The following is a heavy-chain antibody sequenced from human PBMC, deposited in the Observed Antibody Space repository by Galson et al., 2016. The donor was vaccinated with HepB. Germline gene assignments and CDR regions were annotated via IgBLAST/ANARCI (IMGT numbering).Heavy chain of an antibody. D-gene: IGHD6-13*01. J-gene: IGHJ5*02. CDR1: GGSVSSGSYY. CDR3: AREEERQLVRGFDP. CDR2: IYYSGST. V-gene: IGHV4-61*01. Sequence: ETLSLTCTVSGGSVSSGSYYWSWIRQPPGKGLEWIGYIYYSGSTNYNPSLKSRVTISVDTSKNQFTLKLTSVTAADTAFYYCAREEERQLVRGFDPWGQGTLVTVSS.